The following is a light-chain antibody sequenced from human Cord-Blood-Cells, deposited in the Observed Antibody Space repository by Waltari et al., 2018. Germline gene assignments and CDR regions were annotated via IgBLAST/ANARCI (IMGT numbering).Light chain of an antibody. J-gene: IGKJ4*01. CDR2: GAA. Sequence: EIVMTQSPATLSVSPGARATLSCRASPSVSSNLAWYQQKPGQAPSLLIYGAATRPTGIPARFSGSGSGTEFTLTISSLQSEDFAVYYCQQYNNWPPLTFGGGTKVEIK. V-gene: IGKV3-15*01. CDR1: PSVSSN. CDR3: QQYNNWPPLT.